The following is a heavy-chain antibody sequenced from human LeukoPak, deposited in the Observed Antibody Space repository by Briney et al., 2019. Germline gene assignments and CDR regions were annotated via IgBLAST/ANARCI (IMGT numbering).Heavy chain of an antibody. CDR1: GYTFTSYG. Sequence: GASVKVSCKASGYTFTSYGISWVRQAPGQGLEWMGWISAYNGNTNYAQKLQGRVTMTTDTSTSTAYMELRSLRSDDTAVYYCAREVDCSSTSCYATYAFDIWGQGTMVTVSS. CDR3: AREVDCSSTSCYATYAFDI. V-gene: IGHV1-18*01. J-gene: IGHJ3*02. CDR2: ISAYNGNT. D-gene: IGHD2-2*01.